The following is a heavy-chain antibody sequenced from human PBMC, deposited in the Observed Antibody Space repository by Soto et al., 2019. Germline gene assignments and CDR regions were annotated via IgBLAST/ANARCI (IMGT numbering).Heavy chain of an antibody. CDR2: ISAYNGNT. CDR1: GYTFISYG. Sequence: ASVKVSCKASGYTFISYGISWVRQAPGQGLEWMGWISAYNGNTNYAQKLQGRVTMTTDTSTSTAYMELRSLRSDDTAVYYCARFRADSYYYYGMDVWGQGTTVTVSS. D-gene: IGHD1-26*01. J-gene: IGHJ6*02. CDR3: ARFRADSYYYYGMDV. V-gene: IGHV1-18*01.